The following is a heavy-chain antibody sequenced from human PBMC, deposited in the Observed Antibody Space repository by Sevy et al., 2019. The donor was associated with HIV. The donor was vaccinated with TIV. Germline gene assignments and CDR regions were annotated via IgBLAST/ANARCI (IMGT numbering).Heavy chain of an antibody. D-gene: IGHD3-22*01. V-gene: IGHV3-21*01. CDR1: GFTFSNYN. Sequence: GGSLRLSCAASGFTFSNYNMTWVRQAPGKGLEWVSFISSSSGSIYYADSLKGRFTIHRDNAKNSLYLQMNSLRAEDTAVYYCARDRDTIVKNKYYYYGMDVWGQGTTVTVSS. J-gene: IGHJ6*02. CDR2: ISSSSGSI. CDR3: ARDRDTIVKNKYYYYGMDV.